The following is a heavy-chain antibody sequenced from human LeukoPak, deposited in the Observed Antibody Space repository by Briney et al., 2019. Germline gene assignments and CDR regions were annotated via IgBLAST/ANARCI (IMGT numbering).Heavy chain of an antibody. CDR2: ISGSGGST. J-gene: IGHJ5*02. D-gene: IGHD6-13*01. V-gene: IGHV3-23*01. Sequence: GGSLRLSCAASGFTFSSYAMSWVRQAPGKGLEWVSAISGSGGSTYYADSVKGRFTISRDNSRNTLYLQMNSLRAEDTAVYYCAKGIAAADFNWFDPWGQGTPVTVSS. CDR3: AKGIAAADFNWFDP. CDR1: GFTFSSYA.